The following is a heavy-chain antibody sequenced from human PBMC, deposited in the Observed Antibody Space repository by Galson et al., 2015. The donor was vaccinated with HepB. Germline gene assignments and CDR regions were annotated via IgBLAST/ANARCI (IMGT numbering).Heavy chain of an antibody. V-gene: IGHV3-23*01. D-gene: IGHD1-1*01. CDR3: AKVRRPETGRPEDYYYMVV. CDR1: GFTFSSYA. J-gene: IGHJ6*03. CDR2: IGENGVAT. Sequence: SLRLSCAASGFTFSSYAMRWVRQAPGKGLEWVSAIGENGVATYYADSVKGRFTISRDNIKNALYLQMNNLRAEDTAVYYCAKVRRPETGRPEDYYYMVVWGKGTRVTVS.